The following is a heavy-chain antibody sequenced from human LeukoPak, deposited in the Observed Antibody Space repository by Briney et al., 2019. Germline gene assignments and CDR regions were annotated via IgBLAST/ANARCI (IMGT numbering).Heavy chain of an antibody. V-gene: IGHV3-23*01. CDR1: GFTFSSNA. CDR3: AKTYYDSSGPPHAFDI. J-gene: IGHJ3*02. Sequence: GGSLRLSCAGSGFTFSSNAMSWVRQAPGKGLEWVSAISGSGGSTYYADSVKGRFTISRDNSKNTLYLQMNSLRAEDTAVYYCAKTYYDSSGPPHAFDIWGQGTMVTVSS. D-gene: IGHD3-22*01. CDR2: ISGSGGST.